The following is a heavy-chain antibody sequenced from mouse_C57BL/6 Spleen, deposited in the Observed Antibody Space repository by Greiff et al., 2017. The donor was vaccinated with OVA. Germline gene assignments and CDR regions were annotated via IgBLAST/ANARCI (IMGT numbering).Heavy chain of an antibody. CDR3: ARGYVSSYFDY. CDR1: GFNIKDYY. V-gene: IGHV14-2*01. Sequence: EVKLVESGAELVKPGASVKLSCTASGFNIKDYYMHWVKQRTEQGLEWIGRIDPEDGETKYDPKFQGKATITADTSSNTAYLQPSSLTSEDTAVYYCARGYVSSYFDYRGQGTTLTVSS. J-gene: IGHJ2*01. D-gene: IGHD1-1*01. CDR2: IDPEDGET.